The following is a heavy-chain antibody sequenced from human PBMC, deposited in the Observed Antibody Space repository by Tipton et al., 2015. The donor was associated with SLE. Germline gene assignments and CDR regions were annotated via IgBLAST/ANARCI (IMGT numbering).Heavy chain of an antibody. V-gene: IGHV3-21*01. J-gene: IGHJ4*02. CDR3: ARVPRPDSSGSPLGY. CDR2: ISPTGDYI. D-gene: IGHD3-22*01. Sequence: GSLRLSCAASEFTFSSYTMNWVRQAPGKGLEWVSSISPTGDYIYYADSVKGRFTISRDNAKNSLYLQMNSLRAEDTAVYYCARVPRPDSSGSPLGYWGQGTLVTVSS. CDR1: EFTFSSYT.